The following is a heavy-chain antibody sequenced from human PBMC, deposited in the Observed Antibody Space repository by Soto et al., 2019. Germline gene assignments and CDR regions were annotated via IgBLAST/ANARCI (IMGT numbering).Heavy chain of an antibody. V-gene: IGHV4-59*01. Sequence: MSDSVCGWILKYKGKGLEWIGYIYYLGSTDYNPSLKSRVTLSVDTSKRQFSLRLTSVTAADTAVFFCQREGYIGAGSPYPAFGARGTQVPVPS. J-gene: IGHJ4*02. CDR1: MSDSV. D-gene: IGHD3-10*01. CDR3: QREGYIGAGSPYPAF. CDR2: IYYLGST.